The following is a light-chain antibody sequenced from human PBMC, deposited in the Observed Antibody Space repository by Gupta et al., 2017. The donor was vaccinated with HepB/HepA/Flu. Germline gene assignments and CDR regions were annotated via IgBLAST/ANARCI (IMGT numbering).Light chain of an antibody. V-gene: IGLV2-14*01. CDR1: RSDVGGYNY. Sequence: QSALTQPASVSGSPGQSITISCPGTRSDVGGYNYVSWSQQHPGKAPKLMIYDANTRPSGVSNRVSGSKSGNTASLTISGLQAEDEADYYCSSYTSSSTPYVFGTGTRVTVL. CDR3: SSYTSSSTPYV. CDR2: DAN. J-gene: IGLJ1*01.